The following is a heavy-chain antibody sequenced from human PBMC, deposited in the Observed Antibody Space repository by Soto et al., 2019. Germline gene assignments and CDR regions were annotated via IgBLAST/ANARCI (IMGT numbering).Heavy chain of an antibody. J-gene: IGHJ6*02. CDR3: AREFLRALDTAGGMDV. V-gene: IGHV4-34*01. Sequence: QSQTLSLTCAVYGGSFSGYYWSWIRQPPGKGLEWIGEINHSGSTNYNPSLKSRVTISVDTSKNQFSLKLSSVTAADTAVYYCAREFLRALDTAGGMDVWGQGTTVTVSS. CDR1: GGSFSGYY. CDR2: INHSGST. D-gene: IGHD5-18*01.